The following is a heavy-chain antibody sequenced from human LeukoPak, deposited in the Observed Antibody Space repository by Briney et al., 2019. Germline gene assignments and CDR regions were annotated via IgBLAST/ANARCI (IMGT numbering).Heavy chain of an antibody. Sequence: GGSLRPSCAASGFTSSRYEMNWVRQAPGKGLEWVSYISRSGDTIYFADSVKGRFTISRDNAKNSLYLQMSSLRAEDTAVYYCARDYASDYWGQGTLVTVSS. CDR3: ARDYASDY. J-gene: IGHJ4*02. CDR2: ISRSGDTI. D-gene: IGHD3-10*01. V-gene: IGHV3-48*03. CDR1: GFTSSRYE.